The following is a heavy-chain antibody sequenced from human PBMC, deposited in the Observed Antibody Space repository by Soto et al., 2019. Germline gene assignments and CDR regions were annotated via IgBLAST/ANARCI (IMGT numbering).Heavy chain of an antibody. D-gene: IGHD3-10*01. J-gene: IGHJ4*02. V-gene: IGHV1-8*01. CDR3: ARVNYIVNVPEYLDS. CDR1: GYTFTSYD. Sequence: QVQLVQSGAEVRKPGASVKVSCKASGYTFTSYDINWLRQTTGEGLVWMGWMNPNSDNTIYAPKFQGRVTMTRNTSTNTAYMELRSLTSDDTAVYYCARVNYIVNVPEYLDSWGQGTLVTVSS. CDR2: MNPNSDNT.